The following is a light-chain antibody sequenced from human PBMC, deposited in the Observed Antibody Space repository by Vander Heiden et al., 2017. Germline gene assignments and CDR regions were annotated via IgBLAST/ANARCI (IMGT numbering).Light chain of an antibody. CDR2: WAS. CDR3: QQYYSTPYT. CDR1: QSVLYSSNNKNY. V-gene: IGKV4-1*01. Sequence: DIVMTQSPDSLAVSLGERATINCKSSQSVLYSSNNKNYLAWYQQKPGQPPKLLIYWASTRESGVPDRFSGSGSWTDFTLTISILQAEDVAVYYCQQYYSTPYTFGQGTKLEIK. J-gene: IGKJ2*01.